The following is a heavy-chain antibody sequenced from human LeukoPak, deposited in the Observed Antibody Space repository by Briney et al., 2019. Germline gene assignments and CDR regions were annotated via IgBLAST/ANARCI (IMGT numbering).Heavy chain of an antibody. Sequence: GGSLRLSCAASGFTFSSYWMSWVRQAPGKGLEWVANIKQDGSEKYYVDSVKGRFTISRDNAKNSLYLQMNSLRAEDTAVYYCARGGDDYSDPMGGYYFDYWGQGTLVTVSS. CDR3: ARGGDDYSDPMGGYYFDY. CDR1: GFTFSSYW. J-gene: IGHJ4*02. V-gene: IGHV3-7*03. CDR2: IKQDGSEK. D-gene: IGHD4-17*01.